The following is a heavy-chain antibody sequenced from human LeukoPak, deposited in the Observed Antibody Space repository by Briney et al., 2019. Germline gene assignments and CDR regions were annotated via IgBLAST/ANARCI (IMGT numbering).Heavy chain of an antibody. J-gene: IGHJ4*02. CDR2: IYSGGST. V-gene: IGHV3-66*01. CDR3: TTVGDPELDY. CDR1: GFTVSSNY. Sequence: GGSLRLSCAASGFTVSSNYMSWVRQAPGKGLEWVSVIYSGGSTYYADSVKGRFTISRDNSKNTLYLQMNSLKTEDTAVYYCTTVGDPELDYWGQGTLVTVSS. D-gene: IGHD1-14*01.